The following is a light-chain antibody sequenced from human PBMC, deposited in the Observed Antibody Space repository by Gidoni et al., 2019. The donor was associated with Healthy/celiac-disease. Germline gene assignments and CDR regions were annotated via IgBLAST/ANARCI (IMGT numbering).Light chain of an antibody. CDR3: QQYGSPLT. CDR1: QSVSSSY. CDR2: GAS. V-gene: IGKV3-20*01. Sequence: IVLTKSPGTLSLSPGERATLSCRASQSVSSSYLAWYQHKPGQAPRLLIYGASSRATGIPDRFSGSGSGTDFTLTISRLEPEDFAVYYCQQYGSPLTFGGGTKVEIK. J-gene: IGKJ4*01.